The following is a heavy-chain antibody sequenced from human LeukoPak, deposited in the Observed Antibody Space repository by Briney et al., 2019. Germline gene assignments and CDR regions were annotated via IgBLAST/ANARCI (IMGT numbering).Heavy chain of an antibody. CDR3: ARVLTGYYPFDY. Sequence: ASVKVSCKTSGYTFTSHGISWVRQAPGQGLEWMGWISAYNGNTNYTQKFQGRVTMTTDTSTSTAYMELRSLRSDDTAVYYCARVLTGYYPFDYWGQGTLVTVSS. CDR2: ISAYNGNT. J-gene: IGHJ4*02. CDR1: GYTFTSHG. V-gene: IGHV1-18*04. D-gene: IGHD3-9*01.